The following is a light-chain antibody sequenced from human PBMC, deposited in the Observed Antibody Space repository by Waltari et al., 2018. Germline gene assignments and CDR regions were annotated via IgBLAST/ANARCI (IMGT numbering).Light chain of an antibody. Sequence: QSALTQPASVSGSPGQSTTFSCTGAVSHVGPSDYVSLYQQLPGRAPKRLIYDVSHRPSGVSDRLSGSKSGNTASLTISGLQPEDEADYYCSSYTTRGTWVFGGGTKLTVL. CDR3: SSYTTRGTWV. J-gene: IGLJ3*02. V-gene: IGLV2-14*03. CDR2: DVS. CDR1: VSHVGPSDY.